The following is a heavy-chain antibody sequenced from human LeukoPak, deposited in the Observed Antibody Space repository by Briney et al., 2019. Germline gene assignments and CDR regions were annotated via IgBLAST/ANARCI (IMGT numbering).Heavy chain of an antibody. CDR3: ARAVVTLDDY. J-gene: IGHJ4*02. Sequence: GGSLRLSCAASGFTFSSYSMNWVRQAPGKGLEWVSSISSSSSYIYYADSVKGRFTISRDDAKNSLYLQMNSLRAEDTAVYYCARAVVTLDDYWGQGTLVTVSS. CDR2: ISSSSSYI. CDR1: GFTFSSYS. V-gene: IGHV3-21*01. D-gene: IGHD4-23*01.